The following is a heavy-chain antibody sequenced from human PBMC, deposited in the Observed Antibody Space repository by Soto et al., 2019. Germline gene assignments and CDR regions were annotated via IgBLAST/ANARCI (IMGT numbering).Heavy chain of an antibody. J-gene: IGHJ5*02. CDR3: ARGKGGMRAVAGTGVRWFDP. D-gene: IGHD6-19*01. CDR1: GYTFTSYD. Sequence: QVQLVQSGAEVKKPGASVKVSCKASGYTFTSYDINWVRQATGQGLEWMGWMNPNSGNTGYAQKFQGRVTMTRNTSISTAYMELSSLGSEDTAVYYCARGKGGMRAVAGTGVRWFDPWGQGTLVTVSS. V-gene: IGHV1-8*01. CDR2: MNPNSGNT.